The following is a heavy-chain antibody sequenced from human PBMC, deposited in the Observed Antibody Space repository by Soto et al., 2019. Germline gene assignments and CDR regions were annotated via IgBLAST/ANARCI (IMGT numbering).Heavy chain of an antibody. V-gene: IGHV5-51*01. D-gene: IGHD2-2*01. Sequence: GESLKISCKGSGYSFTSYWIGWVRQMPGKGLEWMGIIYPGDSDTRYSPSFQGQVTIPADKSISTAYLQWSSLKASDTAMYYCARPVQYCSSTSCYVSYFDYWGQGTLVTVSS. CDR2: IYPGDSDT. CDR1: GYSFTSYW. CDR3: ARPVQYCSSTSCYVSYFDY. J-gene: IGHJ4*02.